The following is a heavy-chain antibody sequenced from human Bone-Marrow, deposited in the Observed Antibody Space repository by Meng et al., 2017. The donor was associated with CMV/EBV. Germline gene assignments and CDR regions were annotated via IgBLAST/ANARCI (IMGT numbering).Heavy chain of an antibody. CDR1: GFTFGDYA. D-gene: IGHD4-23*01. CDR2: IRSKTYGGTT. Sequence: GGSLRLSCTASGFTFGDYALTWVRQAPGKGLEWVGFIRSKTYGGTTEYAASVGGRFIISRDDSKSIAYLQMNSLKTEETAVYYCTRGGVWYGGYWYHDLWGRGTLVTVSS. J-gene: IGHJ2*01. V-gene: IGHV3-49*04. CDR3: TRGGVWYGGYWYHDL.